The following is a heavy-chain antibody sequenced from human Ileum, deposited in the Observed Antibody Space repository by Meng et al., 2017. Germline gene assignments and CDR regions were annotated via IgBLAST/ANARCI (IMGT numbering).Heavy chain of an antibody. J-gene: IGHJ4*02. V-gene: IGHV4-4*02. D-gene: IGHD3-22*01. Sequence: VRVQGAGPGLWKPSGTLPLHFAVSGTWWSWVRQPPGKGLEWIGEIFQSGRTNYNPALKSRVTISIDKAKSQISLQLSAVTAADTAVYSCATSNDRDVYYLGYWGQGTLVTVSS. CDR3: ATSNDRDVYYLGY. CDR2: IFQSGRT. CDR1: GTW.